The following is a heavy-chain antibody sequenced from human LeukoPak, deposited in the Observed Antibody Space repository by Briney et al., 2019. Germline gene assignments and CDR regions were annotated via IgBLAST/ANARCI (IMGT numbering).Heavy chain of an antibody. V-gene: IGHV4-34*01. CDR1: GGSFSGYY. J-gene: IGHJ6*03. D-gene: IGHD6-25*01. CDR3: ARVVRGYKLYYYYYMDV. CDR2: INHSGST. Sequence: PSETLSLTCAVYGGSFSGYYWSWIRQPPGKGLEWIGEINHSGSTNYNPSLKSRVTISVDTSKNQFSLKLSSVTAADTAVYYCARVVRGYKLYYYYYMDVWGKGTTVTVSS.